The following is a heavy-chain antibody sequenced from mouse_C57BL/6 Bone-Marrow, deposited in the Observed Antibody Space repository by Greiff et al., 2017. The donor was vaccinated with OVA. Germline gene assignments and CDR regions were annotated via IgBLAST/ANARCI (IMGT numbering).Heavy chain of an antibody. D-gene: IGHD2-4*01. CDR1: GYTFTSYG. CDR2: IYPRSGNT. V-gene: IGHV1-81*01. J-gene: IGHJ3*01. CDR3: ASDYPAWFAY. Sequence: VHLVESGAELARPGASVKLSCKASGYTFTSYGISWVKQRTGQGLEWIGEIYPRSGNTYYNEKFKGKATLTADKSSSTAYMELRSLTSEDSAVYFCASDYPAWFAYWGQGTLVTVSA.